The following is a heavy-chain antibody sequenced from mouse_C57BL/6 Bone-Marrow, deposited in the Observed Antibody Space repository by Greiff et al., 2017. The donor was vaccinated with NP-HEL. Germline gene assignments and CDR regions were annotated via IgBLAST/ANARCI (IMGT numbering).Heavy chain of an antibody. D-gene: IGHD1-2*01. CDR3: AINLYGPFAY. V-gene: IGHV7-3*01. Sequence: EVMLVEPGGGLVQPGGSLSLSCAASGFTFTDYYMSWVRQPPGKALEWLGFIRNKANGHTTEYSASVKGRLSITRDTSQSILYRPMNALRAEDSATYYCAINLYGPFAYWGQGTLVTVSA. J-gene: IGHJ3*01. CDR1: GFTFTDYY. CDR2: IRNKANGHTT.